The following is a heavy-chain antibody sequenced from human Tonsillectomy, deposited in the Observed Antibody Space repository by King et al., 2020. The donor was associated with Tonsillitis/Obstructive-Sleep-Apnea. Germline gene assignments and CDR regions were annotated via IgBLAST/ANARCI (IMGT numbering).Heavy chain of an antibody. J-gene: IGHJ6*03. CDR2: IYYTEST. V-gene: IGHV4-59*01. CDR3: ARGYYYYYMDV. CDR1: GGSLSTYY. Sequence: QLQESGPGLVKPSETLSLTCTVSGGSLSTYYWSWIRQPPGKGLEWIGYIYYTESTNYNPSLKSRVTISVDTSKNQFSLKLSSVTAADTAVYYCARGYYYYYMDVWGKGTTVTVSS.